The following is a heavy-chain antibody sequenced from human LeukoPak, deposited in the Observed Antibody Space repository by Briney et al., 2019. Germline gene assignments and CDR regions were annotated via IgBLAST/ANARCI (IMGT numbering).Heavy chain of an antibody. CDR2: ISSSGSTI. Sequence: GGSLRLSCAASGFTFSDYYMSWIRQAPGKGLEWVSYISSSGSTIYYADSVKGRFTISRDNAKNSLYLQMNILRAEDTAVYYCASLSSSWYFNYWGQGTLVTVSS. CDR1: GFTFSDYY. CDR3: ASLSSSWYFNY. V-gene: IGHV3-11*04. J-gene: IGHJ4*02. D-gene: IGHD6-13*01.